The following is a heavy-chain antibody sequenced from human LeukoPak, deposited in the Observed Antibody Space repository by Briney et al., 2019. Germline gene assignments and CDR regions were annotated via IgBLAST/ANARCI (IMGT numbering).Heavy chain of an antibody. CDR2: IKEDGSEK. J-gene: IGHJ4*02. Sequence: GGSLRLSCAASGFTFRSHWMIWVRQAPGKGLEWVANIKEDGSEKYYLDSVKGRFTISRDNAKNSVYLQMNSLRAEDTAVYYCASRGTTNFGVVEDYWGQGTLVTVSS. CDR3: ASRGTTNFGVVEDY. D-gene: IGHD3-3*01. CDR1: GFTFRSHW. V-gene: IGHV3-7*01.